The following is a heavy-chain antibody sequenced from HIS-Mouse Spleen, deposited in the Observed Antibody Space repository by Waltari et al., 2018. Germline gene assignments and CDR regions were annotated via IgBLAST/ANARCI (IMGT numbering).Heavy chain of an antibody. CDR1: GFTFSSYW. Sequence: EVQLVESGGGLVQPGGSLRLSCAASGFTFSSYWMSWVRQAPGKGLEWVANIKQDGSEKYYVDSVKGRFTISRDNAKNSLYLQMNSLRAEDTAVYYCARWGIAAAGRVDYWGQGTLVTVSS. J-gene: IGHJ4*02. CDR2: IKQDGSEK. CDR3: ARWGIAAAGRVDY. V-gene: IGHV3-7*01. D-gene: IGHD6-13*01.